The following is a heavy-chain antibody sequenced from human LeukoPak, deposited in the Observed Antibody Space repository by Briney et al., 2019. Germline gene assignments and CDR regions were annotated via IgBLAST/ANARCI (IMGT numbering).Heavy chain of an antibody. CDR3: ARDTAYDSSGYYYVY. J-gene: IGHJ4*02. CDR2: ISAYNGNT. D-gene: IGHD3-22*01. CDR1: GYTFTSYA. Sequence: GASVKVSCKASGYTFTSYAISWVRQAPGQGLEWMGWISAYNGNTNYAQKLQGRVTMTTDTSTSTAYMELRSLRSDDTAVYYCARDTAYDSSGYYYVYWGQGTLVTVSS. V-gene: IGHV1-18*01.